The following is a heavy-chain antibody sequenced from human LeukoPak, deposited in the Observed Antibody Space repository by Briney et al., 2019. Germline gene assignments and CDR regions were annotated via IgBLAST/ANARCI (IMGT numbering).Heavy chain of an antibody. CDR2: ISGSGGST. V-gene: IGHV3-23*01. J-gene: IGHJ4*02. CDR3: AKEFSGIAVAGTDY. Sequence: TGGSLRLSCAASGFTFSSYAMSWVRQAPGKGLEWVSAISGSGGSTYYADSVKGRFTISRDNSKNTPYLQMNSLRAEDTAVYYCAKEFSGIAVAGTDYWGQGTLVTVSS. D-gene: IGHD6-19*01. CDR1: GFTFSSYA.